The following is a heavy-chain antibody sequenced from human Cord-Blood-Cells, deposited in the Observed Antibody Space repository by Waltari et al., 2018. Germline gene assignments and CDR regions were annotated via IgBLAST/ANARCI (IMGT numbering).Heavy chain of an antibody. CDR2: IIPIFGTA. CDR3: ARDYSNYSNWFDP. CDR1: GGTFSSYA. D-gene: IGHD4-4*01. J-gene: IGHJ5*02. Sequence: QVQLVQSGAEVKKPGSSVKVSCKASGGTFSSYAISWVRQAPGQGLEWMGGIIPIFGTANYAQRFQGRVTITAEEATSTADRELSSLRSEDTAVYYCARDYSNYSNWFDPWGQGTLVTVSS. V-gene: IGHV1-69*12.